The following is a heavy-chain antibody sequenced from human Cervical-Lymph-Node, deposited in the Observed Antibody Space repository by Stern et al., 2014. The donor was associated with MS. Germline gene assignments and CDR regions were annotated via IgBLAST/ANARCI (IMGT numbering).Heavy chain of an antibody. CDR2: ISGTGGST. J-gene: IGHJ4*02. Sequence: VQLVQSGGGLVQPGGSLRLSCAASGFNFNDYAMSWVRQAPGKGLECVSAISGTGGSTYYADSVKGRSTISSDNSKDPPYPRRNSLRAEDSAVYYCAKDLVYDYVWAPYSFDFWGQGALVTVSS. V-gene: IGHV3-23*04. CDR1: GFNFNDYA. D-gene: IGHD3-16*01. CDR3: AKDLVYDYVWAPYSFDF.